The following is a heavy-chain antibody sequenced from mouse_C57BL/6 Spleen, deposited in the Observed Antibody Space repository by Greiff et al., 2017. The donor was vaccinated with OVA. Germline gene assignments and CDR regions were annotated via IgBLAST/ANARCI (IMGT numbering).Heavy chain of an antibody. CDR1: GYSITSGYY. CDR3: ARDLPITTVVARAPFDY. CDR2: ISYDGSN. D-gene: IGHD1-1*01. Sequence: ESGPGLVKPSQSLSLTCSVTGYSITSGYYWNWIRQFPGNKLEWMGYISYDGSNNYNPSLKNRISITRDTSKNQFFLKLNSGTTEDTATYYCARDLPITTVVARAPFDYWGQGTTLTVSS. V-gene: IGHV3-6*01. J-gene: IGHJ2*01.